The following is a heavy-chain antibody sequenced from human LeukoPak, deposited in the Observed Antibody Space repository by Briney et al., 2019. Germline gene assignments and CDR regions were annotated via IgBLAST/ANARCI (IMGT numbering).Heavy chain of an antibody. CDR1: GGSISSGGYY. J-gene: IGHJ4*02. V-gene: IGHV4-30-2*05. D-gene: IGHD3-9*01. CDR2: IYHSGST. Sequence: SETLSLTCTVSGGSISSGGYYWSWIRQPPGKGLEWIGYIYHSGSTYYNPSLKSRVTISVDTSKNQFSLKLSSVTAADTAVYYCARQDYDILTGYYTNFDYWGQGTLVTVSS. CDR3: ARQDYDILTGYYTNFDY.